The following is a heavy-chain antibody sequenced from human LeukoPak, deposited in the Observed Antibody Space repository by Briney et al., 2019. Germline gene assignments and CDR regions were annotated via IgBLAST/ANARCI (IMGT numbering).Heavy chain of an antibody. V-gene: IGHV3-30*02. CDR2: IKYDGSFT. CDR1: GMTFDRHG. D-gene: IGHD3-3*01. Sequence: PGGSLRLSCGVSGMTFDRHGMHWVRQSPGKGLEWLAFIKYDGSFTNYEDSVKGRFTVFRDNPKNTLYLQMDSLRADDTAVYFCVKDTIFTVDPSDYWGQGTLVTVSS. CDR3: VKDTIFTVDPSDY. J-gene: IGHJ4*02.